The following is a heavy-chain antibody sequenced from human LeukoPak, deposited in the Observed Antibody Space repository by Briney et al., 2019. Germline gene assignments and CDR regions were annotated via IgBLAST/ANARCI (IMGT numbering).Heavy chain of an antibody. CDR2: INPNSGGT. CDR1: GYTFTGYY. Sequence: DSVKVSCKASGYTFTGYYMHWVRQAPGQGLEWMGWINPNSGGTNYAQKFQGRVTMTRDTSISTAYMELSRLRSDDTAVYYCARDKSGTTQADSDYWGQGTLVTVSS. D-gene: IGHD1-1*01. V-gene: IGHV1-2*02. J-gene: IGHJ4*02. CDR3: ARDKSGTTQADSDY.